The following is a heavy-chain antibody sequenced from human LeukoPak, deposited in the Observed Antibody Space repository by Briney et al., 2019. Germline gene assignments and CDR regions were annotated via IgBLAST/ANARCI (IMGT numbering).Heavy chain of an antibody. CDR2: MNPNSGGT. CDR3: ARDLGSTIIVGGDAFDL. V-gene: IGHV1-2*02. J-gene: IGHJ3*01. Sequence: ASVTVSCKASGYTFSDYYLHWVRQAPGQGLEWMGWMNPNSGGTNYAQKFQGRITMTGGTSTAYLELSRLRSDDTAVYYCARDLGSTIIVGGDAFDLWGQGTMVTVSS. D-gene: IGHD3-22*01. CDR1: GYTFSDYY.